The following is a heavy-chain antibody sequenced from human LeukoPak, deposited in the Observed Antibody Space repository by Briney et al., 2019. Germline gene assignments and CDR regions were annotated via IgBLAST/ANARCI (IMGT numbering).Heavy chain of an antibody. CDR1: GGSISSYY. D-gene: IGHD3-22*01. Sequence: SETLSLTCAVSGGSISSYYWSWIRQPAGKGLEWIGRIYTSGSTNYNPSLKSRVTMSVDTSKNQFSLKLSSVIAADTAVYYCARDRDYYDSSAFDIWGQGTMVTVSS. V-gene: IGHV4-4*07. CDR2: IYTSGST. J-gene: IGHJ3*02. CDR3: ARDRDYYDSSAFDI.